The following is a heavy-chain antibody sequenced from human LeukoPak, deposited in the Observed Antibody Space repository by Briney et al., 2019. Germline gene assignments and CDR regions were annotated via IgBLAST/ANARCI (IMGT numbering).Heavy chain of an antibody. J-gene: IGHJ6*02. CDR2: INHSGST. V-gene: IGHV4-34*01. Sequence: PSETLSLTCAVYGGSFSGYYWSWIRQPPGKGLEWIGEINHSGSTNYNPSLRSRVTISVDTSKNQFSLKLSSVTAADTAVYYCARGLGSIVVVPAAIYYYYGMDVWGQGTTVTVSS. CDR1: GGSFSGYY. CDR3: ARGLGSIVVVPAAIYYYYGMDV. D-gene: IGHD2-2*01.